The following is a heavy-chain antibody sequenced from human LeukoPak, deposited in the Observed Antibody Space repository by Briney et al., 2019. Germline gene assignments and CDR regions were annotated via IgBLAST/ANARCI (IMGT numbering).Heavy chain of an antibody. Sequence: SETMSLTCAVYGASFSGFHWSWIRQPPGKGLEWIGKIDHSGRTNYNPSLKSRVTMSVDTSKDQFSLKLTSVTAADTAMYYCARGEYYDTSGDRKNWFGPWGQGTLVTVS. CDR3: ARGEYYDTSGDRKNWFGP. CDR2: IDHSGRT. CDR1: GASFSGFH. J-gene: IGHJ5*02. V-gene: IGHV4-34*01. D-gene: IGHD3-22*01.